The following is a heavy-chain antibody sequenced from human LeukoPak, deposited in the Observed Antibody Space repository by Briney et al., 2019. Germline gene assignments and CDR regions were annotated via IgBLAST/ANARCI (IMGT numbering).Heavy chain of an antibody. V-gene: IGHV4-34*01. J-gene: IGHJ4*02. Sequence: SETLSLTCAVYGGSFSGYYWSWIRQPLGKGLEWIGEINHSGSTNYNPSLKSRVTISVDTSKNQFSLKLSSVTAADTAVYYCARVVGASWYINYFDYWGQGTLVTVSS. D-gene: IGHD6-13*01. CDR3: ARVVGASWYINYFDY. CDR2: INHSGST. CDR1: GGSFSGYY.